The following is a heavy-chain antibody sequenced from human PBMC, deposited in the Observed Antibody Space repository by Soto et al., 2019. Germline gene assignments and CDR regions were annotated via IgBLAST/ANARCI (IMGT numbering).Heavy chain of an antibody. CDR1: GGTFSSYA. Sequence: QVQLVQSGAEVKKPGSSVKVSCKASGGTFSSYAISWVRQAPGQGLEWMGGIIPIFGTANYAQKFQGRVTITADESTSTAYMERSSLRSEDTAVYYCASIPLVPAAMRSDMEVEDYYYCGMDVWGQGTTVTVSS. CDR3: ASIPLVPAAMRSDMEVEDYYYCGMDV. CDR2: IIPIFGTA. V-gene: IGHV1-69*12. J-gene: IGHJ6*02. D-gene: IGHD2-2*01.